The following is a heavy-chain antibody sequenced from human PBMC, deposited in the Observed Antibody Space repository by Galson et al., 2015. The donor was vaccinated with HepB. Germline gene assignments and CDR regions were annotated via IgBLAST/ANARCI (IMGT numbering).Heavy chain of an antibody. CDR2: IYSSGST. J-gene: IGHJ6*02. CDR3: ARHDNGGYYSSPSRYGMDV. Sequence: SLTCTVSGGSISSYFWSWIRQPPGKGLEWIGYIYSSGSTNYNPSLKSRVTISVDTSKNQFSLKLNSVTAPDTAVYYCARHDNGGYYSSPSRYGMDVWGQGTTVTVSS. D-gene: IGHD3-22*01. V-gene: IGHV4-59*08. CDR1: GGSISSYF.